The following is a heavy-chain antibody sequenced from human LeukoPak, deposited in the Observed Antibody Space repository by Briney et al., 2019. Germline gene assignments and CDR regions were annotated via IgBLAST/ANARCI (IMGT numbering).Heavy chain of an antibody. CDR2: ISSSSSYI. CDR3: ARNRAAAGPYYFDY. Sequence: GGSLRLSCAASGFTFSSYSMNWVRQAPGMGLEWVSSISSSSSYIYYADSVKGRFTISRDNAKNSLYLQMNSLRAEDTAVYYCARNRAAAGPYYFDYWGQGTLVTVSS. D-gene: IGHD6-13*01. CDR1: GFTFSSYS. V-gene: IGHV3-21*01. J-gene: IGHJ4*02.